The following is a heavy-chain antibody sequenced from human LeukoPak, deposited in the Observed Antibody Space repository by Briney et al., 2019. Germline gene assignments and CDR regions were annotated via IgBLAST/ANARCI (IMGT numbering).Heavy chain of an antibody. D-gene: IGHD3-22*01. CDR3: AREVRSGYYYGIDY. V-gene: IGHV4-59*02. Sequence: PSETLSLTCTVSGGSVSSYYWSWIRQPPGKGLEWIGYINHSGNTNYNPSLKSRVTISIDTSKNQFSLKLSSVTAADTAVYYCAREVRSGYYYGIDYWGQGTLVTVSS. CDR1: GGSVSSYY. J-gene: IGHJ4*01. CDR2: INHSGNT.